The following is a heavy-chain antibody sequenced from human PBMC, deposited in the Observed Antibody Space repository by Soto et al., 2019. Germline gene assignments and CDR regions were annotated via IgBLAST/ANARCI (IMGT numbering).Heavy chain of an antibody. Sequence: QVTLKESSPVLVKPTETLTLTCSGSALSFSKAGMGASWIRQAPGKPLEWLAHIFTDDKKFYSTSLKSRLSIFKDTFKSQVVLVMTNMDLVDTATYYCAGIQRGDEGGYFDYWGQGTLVTVSS. J-gene: IGHJ4*02. CDR2: IFTDDKK. CDR3: AGIQRGDEGGYFDY. CDR1: ALSFSKAGMG. D-gene: IGHD7-27*01. V-gene: IGHV2-26*01.